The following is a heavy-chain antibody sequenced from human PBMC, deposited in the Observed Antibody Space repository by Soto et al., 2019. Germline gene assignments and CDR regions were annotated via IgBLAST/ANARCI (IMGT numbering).Heavy chain of an antibody. Sequence: GSLRLSCAGTGFTFSNDGMNWVRQTPGKGLEWVAAISGNGGITYYAESVKGRFTISRDNSRNTLYLQMNSLRAEDTAVYYCAKVRDFWSGYYQKYYYYYMDVWGKGTTVTVSS. J-gene: IGHJ6*03. CDR3: AKVRDFWSGYYQKYYYYYMDV. D-gene: IGHD3-3*01. CDR2: ISGNGGIT. CDR1: GFTFSNDG. V-gene: IGHV3-23*01.